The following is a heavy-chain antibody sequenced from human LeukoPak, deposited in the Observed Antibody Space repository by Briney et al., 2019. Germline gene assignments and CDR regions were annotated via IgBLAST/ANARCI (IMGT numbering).Heavy chain of an antibody. CDR3: AKGGLQTGDGAFDI. D-gene: IGHD7-27*01. CDR1: GLTFNNHA. Sequence: PGGSLRLSCAASGLTFNNHAMSWVRQPTGKGLEWDSSISGSGATTYYADSVKGRFTSSRDNSKNTLYLQMNSLRAEDSAVYYCAKGGLQTGDGAFDIWGQGTMVTVSP. J-gene: IGHJ3*02. CDR2: ISGSGATT. V-gene: IGHV3-23*01.